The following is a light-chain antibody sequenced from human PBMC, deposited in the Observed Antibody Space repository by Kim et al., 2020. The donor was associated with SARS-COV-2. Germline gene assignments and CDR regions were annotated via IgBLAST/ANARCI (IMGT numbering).Light chain of an antibody. CDR1: SLRSYY. J-gene: IGLJ1*01. CDR3: NSRDSSGNHQV. V-gene: IGLV3-19*01. CDR2: GKN. Sequence: SSELTQDPAVSVALGQTVRITCQGDSLRSYYASWYQQKPGQAPVLVIYGKNNRPSGIPYRFSGSSSGNTASLTITGAQAEDEADYYCNSRDSSGNHQVFGTGTKVTVL.